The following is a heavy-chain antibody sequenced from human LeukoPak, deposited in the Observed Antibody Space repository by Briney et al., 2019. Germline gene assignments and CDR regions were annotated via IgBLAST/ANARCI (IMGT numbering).Heavy chain of an antibody. CDR3: AKEGSAMVRGVISSYFDY. CDR1: GFTFSSYA. CDR2: ISGSGGST. D-gene: IGHD3-10*01. Sequence: GSLRLSCAASGFTFSSYAMSWVRQAPGKGLEWVSAISGSGGSTYYADSVKGRFTISRDNSKNTLYLQMNSLRAEDTAVYYCAKEGSAMVRGVISSYFDYWGQGTLVTVSS. J-gene: IGHJ4*02. V-gene: IGHV3-23*01.